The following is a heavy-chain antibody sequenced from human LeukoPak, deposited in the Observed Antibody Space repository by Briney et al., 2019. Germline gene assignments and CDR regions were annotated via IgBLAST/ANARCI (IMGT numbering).Heavy chain of an antibody. V-gene: IGHV1-46*01. CDR2: INPSGGST. CDR1: GYTFTSYY. Sequence: ASVKVSCKASGYTFTSYYMHWVRQAPGQGLEWMGIINPSGGSTSYAQKFQGRVTMTRDTSTSTVYMELSSLRSEDTAVYYCARGSPLMVRDNLFDYWGQGTLVTVSS. J-gene: IGHJ4*02. D-gene: IGHD3-10*01. CDR3: ARGSPLMVRDNLFDY.